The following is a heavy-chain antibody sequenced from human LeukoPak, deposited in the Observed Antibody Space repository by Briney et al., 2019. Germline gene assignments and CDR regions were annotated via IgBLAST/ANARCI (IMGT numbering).Heavy chain of an antibody. CDR3: ARDRGVVVVVAATPPYYYGMDV. J-gene: IGHJ6*02. CDR1: GFTFSSYS. D-gene: IGHD2-15*01. Sequence: GGSLRLSCAASGFTFSSYSMNWVRQAPGKGLEWVSSISSGSSYIYYADSVKGRFTISRDNAKNSLYLQMNSLRAEDTAVYYCARDRGVVVVVAATPPYYYGMDVWGQGTTVTVSS. V-gene: IGHV3-21*01. CDR2: ISSGSSYI.